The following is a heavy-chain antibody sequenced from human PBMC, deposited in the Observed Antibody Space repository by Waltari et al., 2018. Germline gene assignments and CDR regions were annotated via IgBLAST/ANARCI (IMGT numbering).Heavy chain of an antibody. CDR2: ISGSGGST. CDR3: AKDWIQLWLGEIDY. D-gene: IGHD5-18*01. Sequence: EVQLLESGGGLVQPGGSLRLSCAASGFTFSSSAMSWLRQAPGKGLEWVSAISGSGGSTYYADSVKGRLTISRDNSKNTLYLQMNSLRAEDTDVYYCAKDWIQLWLGEIDYWGQGTLVTVSS. V-gene: IGHV3-23*01. CDR1: GFTFSSSA. J-gene: IGHJ4*02.